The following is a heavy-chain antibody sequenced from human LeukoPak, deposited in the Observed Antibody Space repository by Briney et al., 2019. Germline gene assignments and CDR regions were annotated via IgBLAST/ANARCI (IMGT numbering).Heavy chain of an antibody. CDR2: ISGSSDYI. CDR1: GFTFSTYS. V-gene: IGHV3-21*01. J-gene: IGHJ6*04. CDR3: ARVGWLVHGLDV. Sequence: KSGGSLRLSCAASGFTFSTYSMNWVRQAPGKGLEWVSSISGSSDYIYYADSVKGRFTISRDNAKNSLYLQMNSLRAEDTAVYYCARVGWLVHGLDVWGKGTTVTVSS. D-gene: IGHD6-19*01.